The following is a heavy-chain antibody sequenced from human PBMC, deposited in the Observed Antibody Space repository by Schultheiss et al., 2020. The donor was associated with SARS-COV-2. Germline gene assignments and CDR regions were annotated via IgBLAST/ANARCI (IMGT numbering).Heavy chain of an antibody. CDR3: ARAIGLIAARPSYYYGMDV. J-gene: IGHJ6*02. V-gene: IGHV1-2*02. D-gene: IGHD6-6*01. Sequence: ASVKVSCKASGHTFTGNYMHWVRQAPEQGLEWLQWINPNAGATNYAQKFQGRFTVPRDTSISTAYMELSRLRSDDTAVYYCARAIGLIAARPSYYYGMDVWGQGTTVTVSS. CDR1: GHTFTGNY. CDR2: INPNAGAT.